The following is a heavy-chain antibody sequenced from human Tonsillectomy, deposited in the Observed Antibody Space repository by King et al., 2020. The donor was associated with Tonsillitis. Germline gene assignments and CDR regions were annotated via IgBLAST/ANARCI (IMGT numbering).Heavy chain of an antibody. V-gene: IGHV4-61*02. D-gene: IGHD3-3*01. Sequence: PLQESGPGLVKPSQTLSLTCTVSGVSISSGSYYWSWIRQPAGKGLEWIGRIYTSGSTNYNPSLKSRVTMSVDTSKNQFSLKLSSVTAADTAVYYCARGQYDFWSGYDAFDIWGQGTMVTVSS. CDR1: GVSISSGSYY. CDR2: IYTSGST. J-gene: IGHJ3*02. CDR3: ARGQYDFWSGYDAFDI.